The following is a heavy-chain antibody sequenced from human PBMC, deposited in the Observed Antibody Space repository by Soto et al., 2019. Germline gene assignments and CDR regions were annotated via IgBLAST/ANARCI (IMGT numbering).Heavy chain of an antibody. Sequence: QVQLVQSGAEVKKPGASVKVSCKASGYTFTSYDINWVRQATGQGLEWMGWMNPNSGNTGYAQKFQGRVTRPRNTSISTAYMELSSLRSEDTAVYYCARGLSFYGDFNGFDPWGQGTLVTVSS. CDR2: MNPNSGNT. J-gene: IGHJ5*02. V-gene: IGHV1-8*01. D-gene: IGHD4-17*01. CDR3: ARGLSFYGDFNGFDP. CDR1: GYTFTSYD.